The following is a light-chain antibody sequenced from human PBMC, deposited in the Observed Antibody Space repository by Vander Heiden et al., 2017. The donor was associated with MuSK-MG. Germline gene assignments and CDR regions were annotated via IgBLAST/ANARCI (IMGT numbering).Light chain of an antibody. V-gene: IGLV2-14*03. CDR3: SSYTSVYSLV. Sequence: QSALIQPPSVSGSPGQSLTISCTGTTADVGGYNYVTWYQQHAGKAPRLLLYDVSERPSGVSSRFSGSKSGNTASLSISGLQAEDEALYYCSSYTSVYSLVFGGGTKVTVL. CDR1: TADVGGYNY. CDR2: DVS. J-gene: IGLJ3*02.